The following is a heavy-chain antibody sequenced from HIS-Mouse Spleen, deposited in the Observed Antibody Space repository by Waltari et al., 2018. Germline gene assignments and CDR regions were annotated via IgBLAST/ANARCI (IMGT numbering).Heavy chain of an antibody. D-gene: IGHD6-13*01. CDR2: IYDSWST. CDR3: AREIPYSSSWYDWYFDL. V-gene: IGHV4-39*07. Sequence: QLQLQESGPGLVKPSETLSLTCTVSGGSISSSSYYWGWIRQPPGKGLEWIGSIYDSWSTSYNRSRRRRVTIYVDTSKNQFSLKLSSVTAADAAVYYCAREIPYSSSWYDWYFDLWGRGTLVTVSS. J-gene: IGHJ2*01. CDR1: GGSISSSSYY.